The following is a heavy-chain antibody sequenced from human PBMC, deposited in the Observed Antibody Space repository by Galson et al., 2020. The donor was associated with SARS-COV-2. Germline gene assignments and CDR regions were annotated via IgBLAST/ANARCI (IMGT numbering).Heavy chain of an antibody. J-gene: IGHJ4*01. CDR1: GFSVSSKY. Sequence: METGRSMRLSCAPYGFSVSSKYMSWVRQPPGKGLEWVSVIYSIGTTNYADTVRGRFTITRDTSTNTVYLHMNSLRSEDTAVYYCVRDDGTAPYDYWGQGTLVTVSS. V-gene: IGHV3-53*05. CDR2: IYSIGTT. D-gene: IGHD5-18*01. CDR3: VRDDGTAPYDY.